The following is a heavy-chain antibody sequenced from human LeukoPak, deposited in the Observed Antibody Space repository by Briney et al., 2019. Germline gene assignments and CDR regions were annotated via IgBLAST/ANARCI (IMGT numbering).Heavy chain of an antibody. CDR3: ARDADYYFDQ. CDR1: GFTFDDYG. V-gene: IGHV3-20*04. J-gene: IGHJ4*02. Sequence: GGSLRLSCAASGFTFDDYGMSWVRQAPGKGLEWVSSIDWNGSSTGYADSVKGRFTISRDDAKNSPYLQMNSLRAEDTALYYCARDADYYFDQWGQGTLVTVSS. CDR2: IDWNGSST.